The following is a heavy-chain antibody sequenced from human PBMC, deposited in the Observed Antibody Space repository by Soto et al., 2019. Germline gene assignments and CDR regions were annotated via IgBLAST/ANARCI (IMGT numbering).Heavy chain of an antibody. V-gene: IGHV5-51*01. Sequence: PXESLKISFKLFGSTFANYWVAWVGQIPGKGLEWMGIIYLGDSDTRYSPSFQGQVLISADKSTSTVYLQWVSLKASDTAMYYCARHGSNMVATQFSGIDIWGQGTTITVSS. D-gene: IGHD5-12*01. J-gene: IGHJ6*01. CDR3: ARHGSNMVATQFSGIDI. CDR2: IYLGDSDT. CDR1: GSTFANYW.